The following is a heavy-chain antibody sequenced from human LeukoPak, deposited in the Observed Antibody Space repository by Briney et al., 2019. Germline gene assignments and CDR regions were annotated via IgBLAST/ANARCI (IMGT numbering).Heavy chain of an antibody. V-gene: IGHV4-59*01. CDR2: IYYSGTT. D-gene: IGHD5-24*01. Sequence: SETLSLTCTVSGGSISSDYWSWIRQPPGKGLEWIGYIYYSGTTNYNPSLKSRVTISVDTSKNQFSLKLTSVTAADTAVYYCARGGKWLEVDYWGQGTLVTVYS. J-gene: IGHJ4*02. CDR3: ARGGKWLEVDY. CDR1: GGSISSDY.